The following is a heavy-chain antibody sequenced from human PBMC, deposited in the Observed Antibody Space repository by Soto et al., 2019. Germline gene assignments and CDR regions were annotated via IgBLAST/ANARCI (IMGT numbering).Heavy chain of an antibody. CDR1: GGSISSSSYY. D-gene: IGHD2-15*01. CDR2: IYYSGST. CDR3: ARERGYRSGGSCVFRYYGMDV. V-gene: IGHV4-39*07. J-gene: IGHJ6*02. Sequence: PSETLSLTCTVSGGSISSSSYYWGWIRQPPGKGLEWIGSIYYSGSTYYNPSLKSRVTISVDTSKNQFSLKLSSVTAADTAVYYCARERGYRSGGSCVFRYYGMDVWGQGTTVTVSS.